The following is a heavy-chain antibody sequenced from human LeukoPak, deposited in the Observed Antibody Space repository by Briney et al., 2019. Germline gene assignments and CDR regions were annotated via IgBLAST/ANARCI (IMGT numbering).Heavy chain of an antibody. CDR1: GVSISTYY. V-gene: IGHV4-4*07. CDR2: NYSSGST. D-gene: IGHD5-24*01. CDR3: ARDRRDRDNDSAYYFDY. Sequence: SETLSLTCTVSGVSISTYYWSWIRQPAGKGLEWIGRNYSSGSTNDNPSLKSRVTISLDKSRNQFSLKLSSVTAADTAVYYCARDRRDRDNDSAYYFDYWGQGTQVIVSS. J-gene: IGHJ4*02.